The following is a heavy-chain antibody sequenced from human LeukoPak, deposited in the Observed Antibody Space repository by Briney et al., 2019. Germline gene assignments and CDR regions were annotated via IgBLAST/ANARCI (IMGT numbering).Heavy chain of an antibody. Sequence: ASVKVSCKASGYTFTGCYMHWVRQAPGQGLEWMGWINPNSGGTNYAQKFQGRVTMTRDTSISTAYMELSRLRSDDTAVYYCASYYYDSSGYYPYGMDVWGQGTTVTVSS. CDR2: INPNSGGT. CDR1: GYTFTGCY. CDR3: ASYYYDSSGYYPYGMDV. V-gene: IGHV1-2*02. J-gene: IGHJ6*02. D-gene: IGHD3-22*01.